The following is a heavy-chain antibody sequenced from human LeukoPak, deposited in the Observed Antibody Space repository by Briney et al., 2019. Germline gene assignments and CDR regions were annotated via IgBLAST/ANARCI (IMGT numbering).Heavy chain of an antibody. CDR3: ARHPLDY. CDR1: GYTLTGNG. Sequence: APVRVSCKGSGYTLTGNGVSLGGQATGQGLEWMGWISAYNGNTNYAQKLQGRVTMTTDTSTSTAYMELRSLRSDDTAVYYCARHPLDYWGQGTLVTVSS. J-gene: IGHJ4*02. V-gene: IGHV1-18*01. CDR2: ISAYNGNT.